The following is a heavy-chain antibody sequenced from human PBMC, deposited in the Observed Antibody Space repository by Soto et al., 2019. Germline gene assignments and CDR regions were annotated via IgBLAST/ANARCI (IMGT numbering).Heavy chain of an antibody. Sequence: QVQLQQWGAGLLKPSETLSLTCAVYGGSFSGYYWSWIRQPPGKGLEWIGEINHSGSTNYNPSLKSRVTISVDTSKNQFSLKLSSVTAADTAVYYCARHILYSSGWHYFDYWGQGTLVTVSS. CDR3: ARHILYSSGWHYFDY. CDR1: GGSFSGYY. J-gene: IGHJ4*02. D-gene: IGHD6-19*01. CDR2: INHSGST. V-gene: IGHV4-34*01.